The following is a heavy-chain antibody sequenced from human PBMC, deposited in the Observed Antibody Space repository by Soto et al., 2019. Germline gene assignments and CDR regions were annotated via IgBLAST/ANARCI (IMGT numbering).Heavy chain of an antibody. J-gene: IGHJ4*02. Sequence: SETLSLTCTVSGGSISSYYWSWIRQPPGKGLEWIGYIYYSGSTNYNPSLKSRVTISVDTSKNQFSLKLSSVTAAATAVYYCARGMGATAFDYWGKGTLVTVSS. CDR1: GGSISSYY. CDR3: ARGMGATAFDY. V-gene: IGHV4-59*01. CDR2: IYYSGST. D-gene: IGHD1-26*01.